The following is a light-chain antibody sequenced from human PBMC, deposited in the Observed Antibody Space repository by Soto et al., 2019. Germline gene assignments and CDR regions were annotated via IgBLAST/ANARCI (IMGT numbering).Light chain of an antibody. CDR1: ASISNY. V-gene: IGKV1-39*01. J-gene: IGKJ1*01. CDR3: QQSYITPWT. CDR2: AAS. Sequence: DIRMTQSPSSLSASLLDRVTITCRASASISNYLNWYQQTPGKAPNLLIYAASSLQSGVPSRFSGSGSGTDFTLTISSLQPEDFATYYCQQSYITPWTFGQGTKVDIK.